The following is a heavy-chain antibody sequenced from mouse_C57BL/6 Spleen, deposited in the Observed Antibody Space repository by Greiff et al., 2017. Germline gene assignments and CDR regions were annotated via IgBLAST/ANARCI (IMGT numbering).Heavy chain of an antibody. CDR2: ISDGGSYT. D-gene: IGHD2-12*01. Sequence: EVQLVESGGGLVKPGGSLKLSCAASGFTFSSYAMSWVRQTPEKRLEWVATISDGGSYTYYPDNVKGRFTISRANAKNNLYLQMSHLKSEDTAMYYCAREWKVYEGEDSFDYWGQGTTLTVSS. CDR1: GFTFSSYA. V-gene: IGHV5-4*01. CDR3: AREWKVYEGEDSFDY. J-gene: IGHJ2*01.